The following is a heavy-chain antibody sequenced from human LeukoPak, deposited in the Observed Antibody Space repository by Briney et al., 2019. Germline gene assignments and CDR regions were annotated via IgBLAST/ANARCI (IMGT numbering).Heavy chain of an antibody. CDR2: ISYDGSNK. J-gene: IGHJ6*03. Sequence: GRSLRLSCAASGFTFSRSGMHWVRQAPGKGLEWVAVISYDGSNKYYADSVKGRFTISRDNSKNTLYLQMNSLRAEDTAVYYCAKDGQDNKRDYGDVYYYYYYMDVWGKGTTVTVSS. D-gene: IGHD4-17*01. CDR3: AKDGQDNKRDYGDVYYYYYYMDV. V-gene: IGHV3-30*18. CDR1: GFTFSRSG.